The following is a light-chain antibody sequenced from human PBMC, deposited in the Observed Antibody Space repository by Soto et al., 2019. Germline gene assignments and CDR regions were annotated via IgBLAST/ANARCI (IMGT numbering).Light chain of an antibody. Sequence: AIQMTQSPSSLSASVGDRVTITCRASQGIRNDLGWYQQKPGKAPNLLIYAASSLQSGVPSRFSGSGSGTDFTLTISSLQPEDFSTYYCLQDYNYPRTFGGGTKVEIK. CDR2: AAS. J-gene: IGKJ4*01. CDR3: LQDYNYPRT. CDR1: QGIRND. V-gene: IGKV1-6*01.